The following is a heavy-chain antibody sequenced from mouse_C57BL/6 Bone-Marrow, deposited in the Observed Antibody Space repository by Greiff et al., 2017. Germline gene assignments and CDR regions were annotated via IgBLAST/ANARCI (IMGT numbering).Heavy chain of an antibody. V-gene: IGHV1-82*01. J-gene: IGHJ4*01. CDR3: ASRWSYAMDY. Sequence: QVQLQQSGPELVKPGASVKISCKASGYAFSSSWMNWVKQRPGKGLEWIGRIYPGDGDTNYNGKFKGKDTLTADKSSSTAYMQLSRLTSEGSAVYFCASRWSYAMDYWGQGTSVTVSS. CDR2: IYPGDGDT. D-gene: IGHD2-3*01. CDR1: GYAFSSSW.